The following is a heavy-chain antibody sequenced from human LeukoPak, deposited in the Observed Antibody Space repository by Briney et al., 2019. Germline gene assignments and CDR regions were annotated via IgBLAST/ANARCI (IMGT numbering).Heavy chain of an antibody. Sequence: SETLSLTCAVSGGSISGSNWWSWVRQPPGKGLEWIGEIYHSGSTNYNPSLKSRVTISVDKSKNQFSLKLSSVTAADTAVYYCARLTGREVGASMGYFDYWGQGTLVTVSS. V-gene: IGHV4-4*02. CDR3: ARLTGREVGASMGYFDY. CDR2: IYHSGST. J-gene: IGHJ4*02. D-gene: IGHD1-26*01. CDR1: GGSISGSNW.